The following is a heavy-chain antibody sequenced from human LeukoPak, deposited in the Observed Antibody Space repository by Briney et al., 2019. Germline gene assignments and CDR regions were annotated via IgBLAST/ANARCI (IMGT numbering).Heavy chain of an antibody. CDR3: ARTIYYYESTSYFSDAFDV. Sequence: GGSLRLSCAATGFTLSGHSMNWVRQAPGKGLDWVSSISPTSAYIYYQDSVKGRFTISRDDAKNSLYLEMDSLRAEDTAVYYCARTIYYYESTSYFSDAFDVWGQGTMVTVSS. CDR2: ISPTSAYI. J-gene: IGHJ3*01. D-gene: IGHD3-22*01. V-gene: IGHV3-21*01. CDR1: GFTLSGHS.